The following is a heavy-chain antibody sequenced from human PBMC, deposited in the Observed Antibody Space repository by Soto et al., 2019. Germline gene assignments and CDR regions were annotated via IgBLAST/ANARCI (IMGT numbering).Heavy chain of an antibody. V-gene: IGHV3-30*03. CDR2: ISYDGSDK. Sequence: QVQLVESGGGVVQPGKSLRLSCAASGFTFSSYHMHWVRQAPGKGLEWVALISYDGSDKYYADSVKGRFIISRDNSKDTLSLQINSLRAEDTAVYYCVRVIVVVPGTGWFDPWGQGTLVTVSS. J-gene: IGHJ5*02. D-gene: IGHD2-15*01. CDR1: GFTFSSYH. CDR3: VRVIVVVPGTGWFDP.